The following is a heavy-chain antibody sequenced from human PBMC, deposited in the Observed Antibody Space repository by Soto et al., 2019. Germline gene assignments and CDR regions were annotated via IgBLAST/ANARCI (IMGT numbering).Heavy chain of an antibody. CDR3: SMGGDFVSYMDV. V-gene: IGHV3-74*01. Sequence: EVQLVESGGGLVQPGGSLRLSCAASGSTFSRKWMHWVRQAPGKGLVWVSRIKGDGIETTYADSVKGRFTISRDNARNTLYLQMNSLSAEDTAVYYCSMGGDFVSYMDVWDKGTTVTVSS. D-gene: IGHD2-21*02. CDR2: IKGDGIET. CDR1: GSTFSRKW. J-gene: IGHJ6*03.